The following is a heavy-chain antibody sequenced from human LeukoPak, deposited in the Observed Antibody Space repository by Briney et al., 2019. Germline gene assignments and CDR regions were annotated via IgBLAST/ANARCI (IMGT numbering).Heavy chain of an antibody. D-gene: IGHD3/OR15-3a*01. CDR2: FGNGGSI. Sequence: GGPLKLSCAASGFTSSNYPMSWVRQAPGKGLEWVSSFGNGGSIHYADSVKGRFTISRDISKNTLYLQMTSLTAEDRAVYYCARGGIRRFGLVPDWFDLWGQGTLVTVSS. CDR1: GFTSSNYP. V-gene: IGHV3-23*01. J-gene: IGHJ5*02. CDR3: ARGGIRRFGLVPDWFDL.